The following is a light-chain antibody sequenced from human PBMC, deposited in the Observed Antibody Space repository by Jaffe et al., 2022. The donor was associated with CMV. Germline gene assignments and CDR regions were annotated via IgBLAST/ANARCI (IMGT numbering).Light chain of an antibody. Sequence: EIVMTQSPATLSVSPGERATLSCRASQTVSSNLAWYQQKPGQAPRLLIYAASTRATGIPARFSGSGSETEFTLTISNLQSADFAVYYCQQYYNWPRTFGQGTKLEIK. J-gene: IGKJ2*01. V-gene: IGKV3-15*01. CDR3: QQYYNWPRT. CDR1: QTVSSN. CDR2: AAS.